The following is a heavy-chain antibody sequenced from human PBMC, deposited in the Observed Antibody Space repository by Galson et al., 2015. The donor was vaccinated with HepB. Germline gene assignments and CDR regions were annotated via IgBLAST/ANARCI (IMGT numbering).Heavy chain of an antibody. J-gene: IGHJ4*02. CDR1: GFTFSRYS. D-gene: IGHD3-22*01. CDR3: ARVQVEDYDSSGSKGGFDY. Sequence: SLRLSCAGSGFTFSRYSMNWVRQAPGKGLEWVSSVSSSGNYLYYADSVKGRFTISRDNAGSSLYLQMNSLRAEDTAVYYCARVQVEDYDSSGSKGGFDYWGQGTLVTVSS. CDR2: VSSSGNYL. V-gene: IGHV3-21*01.